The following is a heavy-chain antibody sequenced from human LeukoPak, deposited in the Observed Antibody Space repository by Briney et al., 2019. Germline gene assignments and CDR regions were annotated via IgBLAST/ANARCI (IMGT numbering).Heavy chain of an antibody. D-gene: IGHD6-19*01. CDR2: ITGDGGST. CDR3: AKDPHQRSSGWYASPAFDF. V-gene: IGHV3-43*02. CDR1: GFTFDDYA. J-gene: IGHJ3*01. Sequence: GGSLRLSCAASGFTFDDYAMHGVRQAPRKGLEWVSLITGDGGSTYYADSVKGRFTISRDNSKNSLFLQMNSLRTEDTALYYCAKDPHQRSSGWYASPAFDFWGQGTMVTVSS.